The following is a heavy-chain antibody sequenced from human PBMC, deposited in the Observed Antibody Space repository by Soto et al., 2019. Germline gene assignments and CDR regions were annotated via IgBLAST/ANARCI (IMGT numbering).Heavy chain of an antibody. CDR3: ARGRTGWLRNLDAFDI. V-gene: IGHV1-8*01. D-gene: IGHD5-12*01. CDR2: MNPNSGNT. Sequence: QVPLVQSGAEVKKPGASVKVSCKASGYTFTSYDINWVRQATGQGLEWMGWMNPNSGNTGYAQKFQGRVTMTRNTSISTAYMELSSLRSEDTAVYYCARGRTGWLRNLDAFDIWGQGTMVTVSS. CDR1: GYTFTSYD. J-gene: IGHJ3*02.